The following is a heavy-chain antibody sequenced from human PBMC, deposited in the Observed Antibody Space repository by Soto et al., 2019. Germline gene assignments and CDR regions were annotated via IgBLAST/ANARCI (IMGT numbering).Heavy chain of an antibody. J-gene: IGHJ4*02. CDR2: ISSSSSSI. V-gene: IGHV3-48*01. CDR3: ARDREYCSGGRCSETGSDY. CDR1: GFSFSSYS. Sequence: EVQLVESGGGLAQPGGSLRLSCAASGFSFSSYSMNWVRQAPGKGLEWVSEISSSSSSIYYADSVKGRFTISRDNAKNSLYLQMNSIRAEDTAVYYWARDREYCSGGRCSETGSDYWGQGTLVTVSS. D-gene: IGHD2-15*01.